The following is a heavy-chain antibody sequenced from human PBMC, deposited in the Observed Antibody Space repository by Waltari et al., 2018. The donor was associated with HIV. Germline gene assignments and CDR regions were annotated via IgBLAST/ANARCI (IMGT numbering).Heavy chain of an antibody. Sequence: EVQLLESGGGLVQPGGSLRLFSAASRFTFSSYVMSWVRQAPGKGLEWVSAISASGGSTYYADSVKGRFTISRDNSKNTLYLQMNSLRAEDTAVFYCAKQGTDYWGQGTLVTVSS. D-gene: IGHD1-1*01. J-gene: IGHJ4*02. CDR3: AKQGTDY. CDR2: ISASGGST. CDR1: RFTFSSYV. V-gene: IGHV3-23*01.